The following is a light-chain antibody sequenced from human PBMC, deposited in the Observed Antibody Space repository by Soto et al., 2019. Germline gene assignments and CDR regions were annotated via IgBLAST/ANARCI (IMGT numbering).Light chain of an antibody. CDR3: AAWDDSLNGSYV. CDR1: SSNIGSNT. V-gene: IGLV1-44*01. J-gene: IGLJ1*01. CDR2: SNN. Sequence: QAVVTQPPSASGTPGQRVTISCSGSSSNIGSNTVNWYQQLPGTAPKLLIYSNNQRPSGVPDRFSGSESGTSASLAISGLQSEDEADYYCAAWDDSLNGSYVFGTGTKLTVL.